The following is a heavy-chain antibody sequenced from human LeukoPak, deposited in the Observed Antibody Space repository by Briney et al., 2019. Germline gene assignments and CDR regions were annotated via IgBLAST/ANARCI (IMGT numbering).Heavy chain of an antibody. V-gene: IGHV1-8*03. CDR1: GYTFTSYD. CDR2: MNPNSGNT. Sequence: ASVKVSCKASGYTFTSYDINWVRQATGQGLEWMGWMNPNSGNTGYAQKFQGRVTITRNTSISTAYMELSSLRSEDTAVYYCARATRNTAPNYYYYMDVWGKGTTVTVSS. CDR3: ARATRNTAPNYYYYMDV. D-gene: IGHD1/OR15-1a*01. J-gene: IGHJ6*03.